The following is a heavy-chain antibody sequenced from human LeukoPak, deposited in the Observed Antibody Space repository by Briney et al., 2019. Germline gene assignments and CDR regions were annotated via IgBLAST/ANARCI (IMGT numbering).Heavy chain of an antibody. CDR3: ARSRCSGGSCYGLDY. D-gene: IGHD2-15*01. CDR2: ISGGGGTT. J-gene: IGHJ4*02. CDR1: GFTFSKFA. Sequence: PGGSLRLSCVGSGFTFSKFAMSWVRQAPGKGLEWVSVISGGGGTTYYAGSVKGRFTISRDNSKNTLYLQMNSLRAEDTAVYYCARSRCSGGSCYGLDYWGLGTLVTVSS. V-gene: IGHV3-23*01.